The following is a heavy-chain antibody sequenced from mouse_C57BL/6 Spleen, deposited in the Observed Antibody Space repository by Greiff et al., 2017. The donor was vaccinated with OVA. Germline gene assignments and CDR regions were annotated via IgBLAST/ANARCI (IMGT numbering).Heavy chain of an antibody. V-gene: IGHV1-15*01. J-gene: IGHJ4*01. Sequence: QVQLQQSGAELVRPGASVTLSCKASGYTFTDYEMHWVKQTPVHGLEWIGAIDPETGGTAYNQKFKGKAILTADKSSSTAYMELRSLTSADSAVDDCTRLRRGGYYAMDYWGQGTSVTVSS. CDR1: GYTFTDYE. CDR3: TRLRRGGYYAMDY. D-gene: IGHD2-12*01. CDR2: IDPETGGT.